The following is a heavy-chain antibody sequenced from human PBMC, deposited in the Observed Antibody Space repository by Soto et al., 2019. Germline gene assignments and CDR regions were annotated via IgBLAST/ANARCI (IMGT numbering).Heavy chain of an antibody. J-gene: IGHJ5*02. D-gene: IGHD2-2*02. CDR3: ARGIGGYCSSNRCYTVDP. CDR1: IDSISSYY. Sequence: SETLALTCAVSIDSISSYYWSWIRQPPGKGLEWIGYISYVGSTYYNPSLKSRVTISVDTSKNQFSLKLTSVTAADTAVYYCARGIGGYCSSNRCYTVDPWGNRTMGTVS. V-gene: IGHV4-59*01. CDR2: ISYVGST.